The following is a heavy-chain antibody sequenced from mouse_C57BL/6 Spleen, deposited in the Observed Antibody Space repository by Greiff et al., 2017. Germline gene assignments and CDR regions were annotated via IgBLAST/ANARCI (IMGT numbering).Heavy chain of an antibody. J-gene: IGHJ3*01. CDR2: IRNKANGYTT. CDR1: GFTFTDYY. D-gene: IGHD4-1*01. Sequence: EVKVEESGGGLVQPGGSLSLSCAASGFTFTDYYMSWVRQPPGKALEWLGFIRNKANGYTTEYSASVKGRFTISRDNSPSILYLQVNALRAEDSATYYCARYTWDEFAYWGQGTLVTVSA. CDR3: ARYTWDEFAY. V-gene: IGHV7-3*01.